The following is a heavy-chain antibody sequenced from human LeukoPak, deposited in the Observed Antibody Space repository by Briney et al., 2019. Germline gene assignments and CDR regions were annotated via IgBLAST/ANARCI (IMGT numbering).Heavy chain of an antibody. CDR3: AKDIDREQWLVLGY. J-gene: IGHJ4*02. Sequence: PGGSLRLSCAASGFTFSSYAMSWVRQAPGKGLEWVSAISGSGGSTYYADSVKGRFTISRDNSKNTLYLQMNSLRAEDTAVYCCAKDIDREQWLVLGYWGQGTLVTVSS. CDR1: GFTFSSYA. D-gene: IGHD6-19*01. CDR2: ISGSGGST. V-gene: IGHV3-23*01.